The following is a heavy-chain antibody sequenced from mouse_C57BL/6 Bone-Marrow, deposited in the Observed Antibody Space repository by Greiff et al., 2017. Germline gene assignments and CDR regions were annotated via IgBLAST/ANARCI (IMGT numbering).Heavy chain of an antibody. J-gene: IGHJ1*03. CDR1: GFSLTSYG. D-gene: IGHD1-1*01. Sequence: VQLQESGPGLVAPSQSLSITCTVSGFSLTSYGVHWVRQPPGKGLEWLVVIWSDGSTTYNSALKSRLSISKDNSKSQVFLKMNSLQTDDTAMYYCARQWDYYGSSYWYFDVWGTGTTVTVSS. V-gene: IGHV2-6-1*01. CDR2: IWSDGST. CDR3: ARQWDYYGSSYWYFDV.